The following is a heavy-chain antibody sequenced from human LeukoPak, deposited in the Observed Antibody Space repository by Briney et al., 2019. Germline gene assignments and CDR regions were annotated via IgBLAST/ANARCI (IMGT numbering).Heavy chain of an antibody. CDR1: GFTFSRYV. CDR3: ASRTDCTSTNCPSAFDL. V-gene: IGHV3-64*02. CDR2: ISYNGLST. D-gene: IGHD2-2*01. J-gene: IGHJ3*01. Sequence: GGSLRLSCAASGFTFSRYVMHWVPQAPGKGLEYVSAISYNGLSTYYVDSVKGRFTISRDNSKNMLDLHMGSLRVEDLAVYYCASRTDCTSTNCPSAFDLWGQGTMVIVSS.